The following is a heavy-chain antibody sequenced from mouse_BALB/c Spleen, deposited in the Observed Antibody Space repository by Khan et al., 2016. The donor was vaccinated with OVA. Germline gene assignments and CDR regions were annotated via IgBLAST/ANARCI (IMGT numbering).Heavy chain of an antibody. Sequence: QVQLKQSGAELARPGASVKMSCKASGYTFTSYTMHWVKQRPGQGLEWIGYINPSSNYTNSNQKFKAKATLTADKSSSTAYLQLSSLIVEDSAVYYCEREGDYDRKDGWFAYWGQGTLVTVSA. CDR1: GYTFTSYT. CDR2: INPSSNYT. CDR3: EREGDYDRKDGWFAY. J-gene: IGHJ3*01. D-gene: IGHD1-1*01. V-gene: IGHV1-4*01.